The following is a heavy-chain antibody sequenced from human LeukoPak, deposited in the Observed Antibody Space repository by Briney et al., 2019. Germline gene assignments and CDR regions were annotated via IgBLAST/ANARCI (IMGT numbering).Heavy chain of an antibody. CDR2: INSDGSIT. J-gene: IGHJ5*02. CDR1: GFTFSNYW. V-gene: IGHV3-74*01. CDR3: VRGAVPASSSFDP. D-gene: IGHD2-15*01. Sequence: GGSLRLSCAVSGFTFSNYWMYWVRQAPGKGLVWVSRINSDGSITTYADSVKGRFTISRDNAKNTLYLQMSSLRAEDTAVYYCVRGAVPASSSFDPWGQGTLVTVSS.